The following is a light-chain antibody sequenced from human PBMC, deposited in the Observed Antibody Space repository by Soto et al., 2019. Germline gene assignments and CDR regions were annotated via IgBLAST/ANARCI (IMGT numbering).Light chain of an antibody. J-gene: IGKJ5*01. V-gene: IGKV1-33*01. CDR1: QNINNY. CDR3: QQYEHLPT. Sequence: DIQMTQSPSSLSESVVDRVTITCQASQNINNYLNWYQQKPGRAPKLLIYDASNLESGVPSRFRGSGSGTDFTFTISRLQPEDIATYYCQQYEHLPTFGQGTRLEIK. CDR2: DAS.